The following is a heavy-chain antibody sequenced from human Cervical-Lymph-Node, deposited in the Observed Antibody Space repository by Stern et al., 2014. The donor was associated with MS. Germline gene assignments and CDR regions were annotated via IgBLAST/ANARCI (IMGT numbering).Heavy chain of an antibody. CDR1: RFTFSSYG. J-gene: IGHJ6*02. CDR3: AKDGSVGEYYYYGMDV. V-gene: IGHV3-30*18. CDR2: ISYDGSIK. D-gene: IGHD3-10*01. Sequence: QVQLVQSGGGVVQPGRSLRLSCAASRFTFSSYGMHWVRQAPGKGLEWVAVISYDGSIKYYADSVKGRFTISRDNSKNTLYLQMNSLRAEDTAVYYCAKDGSVGEYYYYGMDVWGQGTTVTVSS.